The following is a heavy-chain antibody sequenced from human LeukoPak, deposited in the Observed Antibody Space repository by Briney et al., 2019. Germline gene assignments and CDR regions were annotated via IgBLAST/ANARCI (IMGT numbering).Heavy chain of an antibody. CDR1: GCSFTSYW. V-gene: IGHV5-10-1*01. CDR3: ARRSRSSGAFDY. Sequence: GASLQISCKGAGCSFTSYWISWVRQMPGKGLEWMGRIDPSDSYTNYSPSFQGHVTISADKSISTAYLQWSSLKASDTAMYYCARRSRSSGAFDYWGQGTLVTVSS. D-gene: IGHD6-19*01. J-gene: IGHJ4*02. CDR2: IDPSDSYT.